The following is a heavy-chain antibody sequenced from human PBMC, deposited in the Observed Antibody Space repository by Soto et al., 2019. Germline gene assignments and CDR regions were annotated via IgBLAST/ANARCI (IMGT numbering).Heavy chain of an antibody. Sequence: SLRLSCAASGFTFSSYAMSWVRQAPGKGLEWVSAISGSGGSTYYADSVKGRFTISRDNSKNTLYLQMNSLRAEDTAVYYCAKDLTIFGVVITYFDYWGQGTLVTVSS. D-gene: IGHD3-3*01. CDR1: GFTFSSYA. V-gene: IGHV3-23*01. CDR3: AKDLTIFGVVITYFDY. CDR2: ISGSGGST. J-gene: IGHJ4*02.